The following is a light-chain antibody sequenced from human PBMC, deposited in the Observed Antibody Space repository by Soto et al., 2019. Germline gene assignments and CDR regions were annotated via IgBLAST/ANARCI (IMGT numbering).Light chain of an antibody. J-gene: IGKJ4*01. Sequence: IQMPPSPSSLSASVGDRVPITCRASQDIGSGLAWFPQKPGKAPKSLFRSASTLQSGVPSKFRGNGSGTDFNLTISILQPEDFATYYCQQYKSFPITFGGGTKVEIK. V-gene: IGKV1-16*02. CDR2: SAS. CDR3: QQYKSFPIT. CDR1: QDIGSG.